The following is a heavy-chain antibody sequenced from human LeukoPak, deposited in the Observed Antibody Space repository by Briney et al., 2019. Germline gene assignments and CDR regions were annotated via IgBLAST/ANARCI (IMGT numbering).Heavy chain of an antibody. D-gene: IGHD3-22*01. V-gene: IGHV3-7*03. CDR3: GRDKNPGDGGGFYDFFYM. Sequence: GGSLRLSCATSGFIFSRDWMTWVRQAPGKGPEWVANIKGDGSKKNLVDSVKGRFTISRDNAKNSLYLEMSSLRAEDTAVYYWGRDKNPGDGGGFYDFFYMGGKGKRVTV. CDR2: IKGDGSKK. CDR1: GFIFSRDW. J-gene: IGHJ3*02.